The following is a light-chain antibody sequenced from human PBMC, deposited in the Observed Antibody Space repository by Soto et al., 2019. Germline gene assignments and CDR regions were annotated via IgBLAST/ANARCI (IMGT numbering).Light chain of an antibody. Sequence: EIVMTQSPATLSVSPGEIATLSCRASQSVSSNLAWYQQKPGQTPKLLIYVASTRATGIPARFGGSGSGTELTLTISSLQSEDLAVYYGQQYNVWPLTFGGGTKVEFK. CDR1: QSVSSN. V-gene: IGKV3-15*01. J-gene: IGKJ4*01. CDR3: QQYNVWPLT. CDR2: VAS.